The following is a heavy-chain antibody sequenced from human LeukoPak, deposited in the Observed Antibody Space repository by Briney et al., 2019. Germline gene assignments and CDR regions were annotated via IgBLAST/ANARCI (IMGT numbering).Heavy chain of an antibody. J-gene: IGHJ4*02. CDR2: INHSGST. V-gene: IGHV4-34*01. Sequence: SETLSLTCAVYGGSFSGYYWSWIRQPPGKGLEWIGEINHSGSTNYNPSLKSRVTISVDTSKNQFSLKLSSVTAADTAVYYCARGARRRITMIVVVLGHFDYWGQGTLVTVSS. CDR3: ARGARRRITMIVVVLGHFDY. D-gene: IGHD3-22*01. CDR1: GGSFSGYY.